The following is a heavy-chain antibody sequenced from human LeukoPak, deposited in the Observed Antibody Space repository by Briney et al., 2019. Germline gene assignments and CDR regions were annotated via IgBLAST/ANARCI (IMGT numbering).Heavy chain of an antibody. CDR2: ISGSGGST. J-gene: IGHJ4*02. CDR3: AKEPYSSGWYLDY. CDR1: GFTVSSNY. Sequence: GGSLRLSCAASGFTVSSNYMSWVRQAPGKGLEWVSAISGSGGSTYYADSVKGRFTISRDNSKNTLYLQMNSLRAEDTAVYYCAKEPYSSGWYLDYWGQGTLVTVSS. V-gene: IGHV3-23*01. D-gene: IGHD6-19*01.